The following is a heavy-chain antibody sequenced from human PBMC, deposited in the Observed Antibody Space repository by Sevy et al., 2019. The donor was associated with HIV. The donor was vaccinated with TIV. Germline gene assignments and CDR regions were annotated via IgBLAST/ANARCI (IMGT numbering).Heavy chain of an antibody. J-gene: IGHJ4*02. D-gene: IGHD2-8*01. Sequence: GGSLRLSCVASGFNFNIYSMSWVRQAPGKGLEWVSTLSFGCGRINHADSVQGRFTMSRDDSKKTGYLEMNSLGAEDTAGDYCASEGCTRPHDHWGQGTLVTVSS. CDR3: ASEGCTRPHDH. CDR1: GFNFNIYS. V-gene: IGHV3-23*01. CDR2: LSFGCGRI.